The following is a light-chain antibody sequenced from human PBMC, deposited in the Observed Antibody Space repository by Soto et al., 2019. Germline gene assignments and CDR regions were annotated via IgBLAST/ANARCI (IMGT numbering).Light chain of an antibody. Sequence: EIVLTQSPLSLPVTPGEPASISCRSSQNLLHSNGYNYLNWYLQKPGQSPQLLIYLGSNRASGVPDMFSGSGAGTDFTLTINSVEAEDVGLYFCAQGLATPFTFGGGTKVEIK. CDR3: AQGLATPFT. CDR2: LGS. V-gene: IGKV2-28*01. CDR1: QNLLHSNGYNY. J-gene: IGKJ4*01.